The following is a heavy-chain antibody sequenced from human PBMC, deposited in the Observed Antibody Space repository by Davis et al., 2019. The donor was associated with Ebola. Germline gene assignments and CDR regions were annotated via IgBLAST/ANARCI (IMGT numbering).Heavy chain of an antibody. CDR3: AGQVLLGYCSGGSCYGWVY. V-gene: IGHV4-39*01. J-gene: IGHJ4*02. D-gene: IGHD2-15*01. CDR2: IYYSGST. CDR1: GGSVSNYY. Sequence: SQTLSLTCTVSGGSVSNYYWGWIRQPPGKGLEWIGSIYYSGSTYYNPSLKSRVTISVDTSKNQFSLKLSSVTAADTAVYYCAGQVLLGYCSGGSCYGWVYWGQGTLVTVSS.